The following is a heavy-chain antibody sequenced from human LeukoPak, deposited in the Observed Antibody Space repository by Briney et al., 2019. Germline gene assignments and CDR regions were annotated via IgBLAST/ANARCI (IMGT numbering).Heavy chain of an antibody. D-gene: IGHD5-12*01. Sequence: ASVKVSCKASGYTFTGYYMHWVRQAPGQGLEWMGWINPNSGVTNYAQKSQGRVTMTRDTSISTAYMELSRLRSDDTAVYYCARVLVATTGDFDYWGQGTLVTVSS. V-gene: IGHV1-2*02. CDR2: INPNSGVT. CDR1: GYTFTGYY. J-gene: IGHJ4*02. CDR3: ARVLVATTGDFDY.